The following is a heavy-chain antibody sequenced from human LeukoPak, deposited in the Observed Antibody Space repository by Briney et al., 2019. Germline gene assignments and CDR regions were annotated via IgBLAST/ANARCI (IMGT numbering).Heavy chain of an antibody. CDR3: ARDQEYQLLTYYYYGMDV. CDR2: ISAYNGNT. V-gene: IGHV1-18*01. Sequence: ASVKVSCKASGYTFTSYGISWVRQAPGQGLEWMGWISAYNGNTNYAQKLQGRVTMTTDTSTSTAYMELRSLRSDDTAVYYCARDQEYQLLTYYYYGMDVWGQGTTVTVSS. CDR1: GYTFTSYG. J-gene: IGHJ6*02. D-gene: IGHD2-2*01.